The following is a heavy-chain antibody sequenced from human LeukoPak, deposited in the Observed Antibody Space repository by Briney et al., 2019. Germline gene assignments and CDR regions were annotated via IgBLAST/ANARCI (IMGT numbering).Heavy chain of an antibody. CDR2: IQHDGTNK. V-gene: IGHV3-30*02. CDR1: GFTFSSYG. CDR3: ARSFIVGATRGDY. D-gene: IGHD1-26*01. Sequence: GGSLRLSCAASGFTFSSYGVHWVRQAPGKGLEWVAFIQHDGTNKYYADSVKGRFTISRDNSKNTLYLQMNSLRAEDTAVYYCARSFIVGATRGDYWGQGTLVTVSS. J-gene: IGHJ4*02.